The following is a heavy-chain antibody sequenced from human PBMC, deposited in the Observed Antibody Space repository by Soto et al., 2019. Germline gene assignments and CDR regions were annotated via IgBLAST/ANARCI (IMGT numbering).Heavy chain of an antibody. CDR1: GGAFSSCA. J-gene: IGHJ4*02. CDR2: IIPIFGTA. V-gene: IGHV1-69*13. CDR3: ALGGSYGTFDY. D-gene: IGHD5-18*01. Sequence: ASVKVSCKASGGAFSSCAISWVRQAPGQGLEWMGGIIPIFGTANYAQKFQGRVTITADESTSTAYMELSSLRSEDTAVYYCALGGSYGTFDYWGQGTLVTVSS.